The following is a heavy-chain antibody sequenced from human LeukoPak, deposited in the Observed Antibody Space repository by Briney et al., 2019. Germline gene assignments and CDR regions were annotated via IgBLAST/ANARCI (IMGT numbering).Heavy chain of an antibody. V-gene: IGHV3-49*04. Sequence: PGGSLRLSCSASGFTFGDHAMSWVRQAPGKGLEWVGFIRSKGYGGTTEYAASVEGRFSLSRDDSKSFVYLQMSSLKTEDTAVYYCTRVRSGYDFDYWGQGTLVTVSS. CDR3: TRVRSGYDFDY. J-gene: IGHJ4*02. CDR1: GFTFGDHA. D-gene: IGHD3-10*01. CDR2: IRSKGYGGTT.